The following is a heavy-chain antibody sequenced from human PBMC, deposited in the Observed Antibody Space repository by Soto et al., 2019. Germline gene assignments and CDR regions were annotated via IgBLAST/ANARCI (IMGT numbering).Heavy chain of an antibody. J-gene: IGHJ4*02. D-gene: IGHD6-25*01. V-gene: IGHV3-7*01. CDR1: GFIFSDYW. Sequence: GGSLRLSCAASGFIFSDYWMGWVRQAPGKGPEWVASMKVVGNVRYFVDTVEGRFTISRDNANNSLHLQLSSLRAGDTAIYYCARGRSSEYFDYWGLGALVTVSS. CDR3: ARGRSSEYFDY. CDR2: MKVVGNVR.